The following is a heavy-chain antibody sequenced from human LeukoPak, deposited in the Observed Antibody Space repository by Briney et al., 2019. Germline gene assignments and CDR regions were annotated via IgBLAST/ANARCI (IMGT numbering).Heavy chain of an antibody. D-gene: IGHD4-23*01. CDR2: VSTGSNYI. J-gene: IGHJ4*02. Sequence: GGSLRLSCTASVYTFRRYSLNCVPEAPGKGLEGGSSVSTGSNYIYYAESVKRRLTITRDNAKHVVFLQMNSLRVDDMAVYYCARIGLPGWELRRWGQGVLVTVSS. CDR1: VYTFRRYS. CDR3: ARIGLPGWELRR. V-gene: IGHV3-21*01.